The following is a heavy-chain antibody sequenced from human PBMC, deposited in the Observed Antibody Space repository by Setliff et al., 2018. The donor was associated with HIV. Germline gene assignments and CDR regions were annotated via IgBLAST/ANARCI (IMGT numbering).Heavy chain of an antibody. Sequence: PSETLSLTCAVSGDSINTPHCWSWVRQSPGKGLEWIASIRSSGDTYYNPSLQSRVIISVDTSNNQISLKLTSVTAADTAVYYCTIPASSLAPNWGRGTQVTVSS. CDR2: IRSSGDT. J-gene: IGHJ4*02. CDR1: GDSINTPHC. V-gene: IGHV4-38-2*01. CDR3: TIPASSLAPN.